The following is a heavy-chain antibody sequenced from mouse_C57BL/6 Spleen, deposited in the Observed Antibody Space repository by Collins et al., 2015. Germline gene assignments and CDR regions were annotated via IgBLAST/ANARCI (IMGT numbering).Heavy chain of an antibody. Sequence: EVKLVESGGGLVQPGGSLRLSCATSGFTFTDYYMSWVRQPPGKALEWLGFIRNKANGYTTEYSASVKGRFTISRDNSQSILYLQMNTLRAEDSATYYCAREGATFFDYWGQGTTLTVSS. D-gene: IGHD3-1*01. J-gene: IGHJ2*01. CDR3: AREGATFFDY. CDR2: IRNKANGYTT. CDR1: GFTFTDYY. V-gene: IGHV7-3*02.